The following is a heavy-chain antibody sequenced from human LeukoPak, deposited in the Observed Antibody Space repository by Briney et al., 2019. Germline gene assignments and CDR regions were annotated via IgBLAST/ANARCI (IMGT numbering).Heavy chain of an antibody. Sequence: PSETLSLTCTVSGVSISSSNSYWGWIRQPPGKGPEWIGSTYYSGNTYYNASLKSQVSISIDTSKNQFSLRLTSVTAADTAVYYCARQTGSGLFILPGGQGTPVTVSS. CDR3: ARQTGSGLFILP. D-gene: IGHD3/OR15-3a*01. CDR1: GVSISSSNSY. CDR2: TYYSGNT. V-gene: IGHV4-39*01. J-gene: IGHJ4*02.